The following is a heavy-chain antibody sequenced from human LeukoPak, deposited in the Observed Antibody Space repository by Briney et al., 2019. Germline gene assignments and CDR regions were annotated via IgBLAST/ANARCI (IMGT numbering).Heavy chain of an antibody. V-gene: IGHV3-21*01. CDR1: GITFSSYS. CDR3: ARGLNWKYGWFDP. Sequence: GGSLRLSCAASGITFSSYSMNWVRQAPGKGLEWVSCISSSSSYIYYADSVKGRFTISRDNAKNSLYLQMNSLRAEDTAVYYCARGLNWKYGWFDPWGQGTLVTVSS. J-gene: IGHJ5*02. D-gene: IGHD1-7*01. CDR2: ISSSSSYI.